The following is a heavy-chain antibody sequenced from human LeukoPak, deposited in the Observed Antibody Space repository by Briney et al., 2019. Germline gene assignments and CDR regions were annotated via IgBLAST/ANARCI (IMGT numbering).Heavy chain of an antibody. Sequence: GASVKVSCKASGYTFTGYYMHWVRQAPGQGLEWMGWINPNSGGTNYAQKFQGWVTMTRDTSISTAYMELSRLRSDDTAVYYCARVGGYYLNWFDPWGQGTLVTVSS. CDR1: GYTFTGYY. J-gene: IGHJ5*02. V-gene: IGHV1-2*04. CDR2: INPNSGGT. CDR3: ARVGGYYLNWFDP. D-gene: IGHD3-22*01.